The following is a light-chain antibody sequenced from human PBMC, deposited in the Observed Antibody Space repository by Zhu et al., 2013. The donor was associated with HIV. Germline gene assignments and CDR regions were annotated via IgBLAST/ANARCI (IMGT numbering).Light chain of an antibody. J-gene: IGKJ2*01. Sequence: DIQMTQSPSSLSASVGDRVTITCRASQGISNYLAWYQQKPGKVPKLLMYAASTLQSGVPSRFSGSQSGTQFTLTISSLQPEDVATYYCQKYNSAPPYPFGQGTKVEIK. V-gene: IGKV1-27*01. CDR3: QKYNSAPPYP. CDR2: AAS. CDR1: QGISNY.